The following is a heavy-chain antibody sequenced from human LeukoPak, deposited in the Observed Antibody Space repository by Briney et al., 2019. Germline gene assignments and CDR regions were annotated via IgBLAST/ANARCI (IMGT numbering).Heavy chain of an antibody. D-gene: IGHD6-19*01. CDR1: GFTVGSNY. CDR3: ARGGSGWYLYPD. J-gene: IGHJ3*01. Sequence: PGGSLRLSCAAPGFTVGSNYMSGVRQAPGKGRKWVSVIYSVGSTYYADSVKGRFTISRDNSKNTLYLQMNSLRAADTAVYYCARGGSGWYLYPDWGQGTMVTVSS. CDR2: IYSVGST. V-gene: IGHV3-53*01.